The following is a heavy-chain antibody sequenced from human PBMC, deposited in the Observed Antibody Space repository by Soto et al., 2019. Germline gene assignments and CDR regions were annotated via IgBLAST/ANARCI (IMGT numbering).Heavy chain of an antibody. Sequence: ESGGGLIQPGGSLRLSCAASGFTFSSYDMHWVRQVPGRGLDWVSGIATAGDTYYPGSVKGRFTISRDNAKNSLYLHMDSLRPGDTAVYYCARSPTRHPEPLWYFDLWGRGNLVTVSS. D-gene: IGHD6-6*01. CDR3: ARSPTRHPEPLWYFDL. CDR1: GFTFSSYD. J-gene: IGHJ2*01. CDR2: IATAGDT. V-gene: IGHV3-13*01.